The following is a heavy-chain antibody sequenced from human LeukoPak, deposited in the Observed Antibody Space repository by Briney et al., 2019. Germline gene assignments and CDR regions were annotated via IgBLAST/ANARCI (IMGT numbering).Heavy chain of an antibody. CDR3: AREGVVVPAAMNGSGASGNYYYYYGMDV. D-gene: IGHD2-2*01. CDR1: GYTFTSYG. V-gene: IGHV1-18*04. Sequence: EASVKVSCKASGYTFTSYGISWVRQAPGQGLEWMGWISAYNGSTNYAQKLQGRVTMTTDTSTSTAYMELRSLRSDDTAVYYCAREGVVVPAAMNGSGASGNYYYYYGMDVWGKGTTVTVSS. CDR2: ISAYNGST. J-gene: IGHJ6*04.